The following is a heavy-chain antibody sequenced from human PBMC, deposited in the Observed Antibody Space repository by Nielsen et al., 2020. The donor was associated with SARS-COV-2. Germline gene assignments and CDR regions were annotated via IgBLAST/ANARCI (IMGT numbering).Heavy chain of an antibody. D-gene: IGHD3-9*01. V-gene: IGHV1-46*01. CDR1: GYTFRSYQ. CDR3: ARDVNLTGYYSY. CDR2: IYPSDART. Sequence: ASVKVSCKASGYTFRSYQMHWVRQAPGQGLEWMGVIYPSDARTTYSQKFQGRVTMTRDTSTSTVYMELSSLRSEATAVYYCARDVNLTGYYSYWGQGTLVTVSS. J-gene: IGHJ4*02.